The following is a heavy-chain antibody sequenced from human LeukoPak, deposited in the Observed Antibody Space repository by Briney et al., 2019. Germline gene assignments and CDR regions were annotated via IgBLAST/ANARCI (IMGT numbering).Heavy chain of an antibody. CDR1: GFTFSSYA. J-gene: IGHJ4*02. CDR3: ANPAYDSSGPFDY. V-gene: IGHV3-23*01. Sequence: GGSLRLSCAASGFTFSSYAMSWVRQAPGKGLEWVSAISGSGGSTYYADSVKGRFTISRDNSKNTLCLQMNSLRAEDTAVYYCANPAYDSSGPFDYWGQGTLVTVSS. CDR2: ISGSGGST. D-gene: IGHD3-22*01.